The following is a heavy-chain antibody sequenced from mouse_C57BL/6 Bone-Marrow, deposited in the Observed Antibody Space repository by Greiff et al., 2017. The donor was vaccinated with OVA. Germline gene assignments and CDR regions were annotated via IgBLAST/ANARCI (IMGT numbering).Heavy chain of an antibody. V-gene: IGHV1-69*01. J-gene: IGHJ2*01. CDR1: GYTFTSSW. CDR2: IDPSDSYT. Sequence: VQLQQPGAELVMPGASVKLSCKASGYTFTSSWMHWVKQRPGQGLEWIGEIDPSDSYTNYNQKFKGKSTLTVDKSSSTAYMQLSSLTSEDSAVYYCARGGSPFDYWGQGTTLTVSS. CDR3: ARGGSPFDY.